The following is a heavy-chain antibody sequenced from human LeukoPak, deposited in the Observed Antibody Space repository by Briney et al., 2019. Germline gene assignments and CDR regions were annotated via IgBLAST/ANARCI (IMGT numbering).Heavy chain of an antibody. CDR1: GGSISSSSYY. V-gene: IGHV4-39*02. CDR3: ARDIVVVPAVYYYYGMDV. D-gene: IGHD2-2*01. Sequence: PSETLSLTCTVSGGSISSSSYYWGWIRQPPGTGLEWIGSIYYSGSTYYNPSLKSRVTISVDTSKNQFSLKLSSMTAADTAVYYCARDIVVVPAVYYYYGMDVWGQGTTVTVSS. CDR2: IYYSGST. J-gene: IGHJ6*02.